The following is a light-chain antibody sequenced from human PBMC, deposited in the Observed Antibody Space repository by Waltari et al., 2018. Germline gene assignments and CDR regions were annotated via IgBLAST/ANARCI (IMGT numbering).Light chain of an antibody. CDR3: CSYAYTYWV. V-gene: IGLV2-11*01. CDR1: SSDVGGYNY. CDR2: DVS. Sequence: QSALTQPRPVSGSPGQSVTISCTGTSSDVGGYNYVSWYQQHPGKAPKLVIYDVSKRPSGVPDRFSGSKSGNTASLTISGLQAVDEADYYCCSYAYTYWVFGGGTKLTVL. J-gene: IGLJ3*02.